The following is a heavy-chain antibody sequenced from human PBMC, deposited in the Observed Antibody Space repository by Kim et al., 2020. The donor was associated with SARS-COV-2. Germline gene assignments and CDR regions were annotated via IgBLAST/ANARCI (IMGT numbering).Heavy chain of an antibody. Sequence: GGSLRLSCAASGFTFSDYYMSWIRQAPGKGLEWVSYISSSIDYTNYADSLKGRFTISRDNAKNSLYLQMNSLRADDTAVYYCARVSLGCSSWYYFDFWGQGTLVTVSS. V-gene: IGHV3-11*05. CDR2: ISSSIDYT. J-gene: IGHJ4*02. CDR3: ARVSLGCSSWYYFDF. CDR1: GFTFSDYY. D-gene: IGHD6-13*01.